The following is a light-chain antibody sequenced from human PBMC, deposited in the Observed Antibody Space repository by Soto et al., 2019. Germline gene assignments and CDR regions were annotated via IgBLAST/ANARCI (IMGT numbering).Light chain of an antibody. J-gene: IGLJ3*02. CDR3: QSYDSSLSAAV. V-gene: IGLV1-40*01. CDR2: SNS. CDR1: TSNIGAGYD. Sequence: QSVLTQPPSVSRAPGQTVIISCTGSTSNIGAGYDVHWYQQLPGTAPKLLIYSNSNRPSGVPDRLSGSKSGTSASLAITGLQVEDEADYYCQSYDSSLSAAVFGGGTKLTVL.